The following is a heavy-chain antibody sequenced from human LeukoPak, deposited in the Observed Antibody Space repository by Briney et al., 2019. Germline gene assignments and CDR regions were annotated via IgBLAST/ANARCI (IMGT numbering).Heavy chain of an antibody. V-gene: IGHV4-59*01. J-gene: IGHJ4*02. CDR3: ARGNSRDGYNFGY. CDR2: IYYSGST. D-gene: IGHD5-24*01. Sequence: SETLSLACTVSGGSISSYYWSWIRQPPGKGLEWIGYIYYSGSTNYNPSLKSRVTISGDTSKNQFSLKLSSVTAADTAVYYCARGNSRDGYNFGYWGQGTLVTVSS. CDR1: GGSISSYY.